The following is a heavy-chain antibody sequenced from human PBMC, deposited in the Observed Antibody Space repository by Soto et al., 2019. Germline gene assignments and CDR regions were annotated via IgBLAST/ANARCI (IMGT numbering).Heavy chain of an antibody. CDR2: ISSYHGNT. CDR3: ARDFDSSGNYYAGGAFDI. J-gene: IGHJ3*02. V-gene: IGHV1-18*04. CDR1: GYTFTNYG. D-gene: IGHD3-22*01. Sequence: GASVNVSCKASGYTFTNYGISWVRQAPGQGLEWMGWISSYHGNTHYTQKLQGRVTMTTDTSTSTAHMELRSLRSDDTAVYYCARDFDSSGNYYAGGAFDIWGQGTLVTVSS.